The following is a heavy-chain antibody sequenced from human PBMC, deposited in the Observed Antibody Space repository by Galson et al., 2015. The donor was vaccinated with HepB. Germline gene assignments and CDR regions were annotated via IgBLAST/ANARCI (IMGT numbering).Heavy chain of an antibody. CDR2: ISTYNGNT. CDR1: GYTFTSYY. D-gene: IGHD1-14*01. J-gene: IGHJ4*02. Sequence: SVKVSCKASGYTFTSYYMFWVRQAPGQGLEWMGWISTYNGNTNYVQKLQGRVTMTTDTSTSTAYMELRSLRYDDTAVYYCARGNHAYPWDYWGQGTLVTVSS. CDR3: ARGNHAYPWDY. V-gene: IGHV1-18*04.